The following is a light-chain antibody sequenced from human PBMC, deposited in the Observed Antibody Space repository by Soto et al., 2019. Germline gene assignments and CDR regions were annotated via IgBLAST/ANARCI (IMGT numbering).Light chain of an antibody. Sequence: QSLLTQPASVSGSPGQSITISCTGTSSDVGGYNYVSWYQLHPGKAPKLILYEVTNRPSGVSDRFSGSKSGNTASLTISGLQAEDEADYYCSSYTRSTAYVVGHGTKVTVL. CDR1: SSDVGGYNY. V-gene: IGLV2-14*01. CDR2: EVT. J-gene: IGLJ1*01. CDR3: SSYTRSTAYV.